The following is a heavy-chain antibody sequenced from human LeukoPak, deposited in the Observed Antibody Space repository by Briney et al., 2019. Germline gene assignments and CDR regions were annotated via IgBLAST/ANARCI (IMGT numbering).Heavy chain of an antibody. Sequence: GGSLRLSCAASGFTFDDYGMSWVRQAPGKGLEWVSGISWNSGSIGYVDSVKGRFTISRDNAKNSLYLQMNSLRAEDTAVYYCARVGLWFGEDDAFDIWGQGTMVTVSS. CDR1: GFTFDDYG. CDR3: ARVGLWFGEDDAFDI. J-gene: IGHJ3*02. CDR2: ISWNSGSI. D-gene: IGHD3-10*01. V-gene: IGHV3-20*04.